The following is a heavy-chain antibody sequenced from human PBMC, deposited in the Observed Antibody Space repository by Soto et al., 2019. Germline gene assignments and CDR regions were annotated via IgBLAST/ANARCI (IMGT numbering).Heavy chain of an antibody. J-gene: IGHJ4*02. Sequence: QVQLVQSVAEVRKPGASVNVSCKVSGYTLTKVAIHWVRQGPGKGLEWMGGFDPEDGEIKYAQQFLGRVTMTEDTSIHKAYMELSSLRSEGSAIYYCATNKALIVGFDFWGLGSLVTAAS. CDR1: GYTLTKVA. CDR2: FDPEDGEI. CDR3: ATNKALIVGFDF. V-gene: IGHV1-24*01. D-gene: IGHD1-26*01.